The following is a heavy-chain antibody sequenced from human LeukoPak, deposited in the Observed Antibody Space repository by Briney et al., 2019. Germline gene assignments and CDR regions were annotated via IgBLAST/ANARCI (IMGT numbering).Heavy chain of an antibody. J-gene: IGHJ5*02. Sequence: GGSLRLSCAASGFTFSSYWMSWVRQAPGKGLEWVANIKQDGSEKYYVDSVKGRFTISRDNAKNSLYLQMNSLRAADTAVYYCAREMGTTPNWFDPWGQGTLVTVSS. V-gene: IGHV3-7*03. CDR3: AREMGTTPNWFDP. D-gene: IGHD1-7*01. CDR1: GFTFSSYW. CDR2: IKQDGSEK.